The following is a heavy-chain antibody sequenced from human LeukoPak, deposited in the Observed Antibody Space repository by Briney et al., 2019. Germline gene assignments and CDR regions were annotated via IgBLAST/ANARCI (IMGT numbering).Heavy chain of an antibody. CDR2: INHRGDT. V-gene: IGHV4-34*01. Sequence: SETLSLTCAVYGESFSAYYWSWIRQSPGKGLEWIAEINHRGDTNYNPSVKSRVTISIDTSKNQFSLKVRSLTAADTAVYYCARGPTISETGYFDFWGQGTLVTVSS. CDR1: GESFSAYY. J-gene: IGHJ4*03. D-gene: IGHD1-1*01. CDR3: ARGPTISETGYFDF.